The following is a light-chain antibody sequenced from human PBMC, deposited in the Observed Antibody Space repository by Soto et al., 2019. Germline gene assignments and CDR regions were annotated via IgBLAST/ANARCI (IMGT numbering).Light chain of an antibody. CDR3: LHYNNGPR. J-gene: IGKJ1*01. CDR2: GAY. CDR1: QTIHNN. V-gene: IGKV3-15*01. Sequence: ETVMTQSPVTLSVSLGERATLTCRASQTIHNNLAWYQQKPGQAPRVLILGAYRRATGVPARFSGSGSGTEFTLTISSLQSEDFAVYYCLHYNNGPRFGQGTKVDIK.